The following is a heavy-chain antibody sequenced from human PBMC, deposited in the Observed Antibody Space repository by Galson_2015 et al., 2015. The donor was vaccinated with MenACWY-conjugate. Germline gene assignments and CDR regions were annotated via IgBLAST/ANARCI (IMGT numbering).Heavy chain of an antibody. D-gene: IGHD3-10*01. Sequence: CAISGDSVSSNSAAWNWIRQSPSRGLEWLGRTYYKSKWYKYYAASVKSRMTINVDTSKNQFSLQLNSVTPEDTAVYYCTRVSFYYGLYFDFWGQGTLVTVSS. V-gene: IGHV6-1*01. CDR3: TRVSFYYGLYFDF. CDR1: GDSVSSNSAA. CDR2: TYYKSKWYK. J-gene: IGHJ4*02.